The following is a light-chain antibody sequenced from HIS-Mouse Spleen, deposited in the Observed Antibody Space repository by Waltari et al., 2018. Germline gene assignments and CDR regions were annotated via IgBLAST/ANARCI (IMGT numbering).Light chain of an antibody. J-gene: IGLJ2*01. CDR3: YSTDSSGNHRV. V-gene: IGLV3-10*01. CDR2: EDS. Sequence: SYELTQPPSVSVSPGQPARITCSGAALPKKSAYQYQQKSGQAPVPVIYEDSKRPSGIPERFSGSSSGTMATLTISGAQVEDEADYYCYSTDSSGNHRVFGGGTKLTVL. CDR1: ALPKKS.